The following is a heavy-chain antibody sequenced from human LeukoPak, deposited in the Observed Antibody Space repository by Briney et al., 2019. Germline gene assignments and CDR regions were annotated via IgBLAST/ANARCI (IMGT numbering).Heavy chain of an antibody. D-gene: IGHD3-10*01. CDR1: GFTFSGYG. Sequence: PGRSLRLSCAASGFTFSGYGMHWVRLAPGKGLELVAVISYDGSHKYYADSVQGRFTISRDNPKNTLYLQMNSLRAEDTAIYYRAKDRGFSYTSGSSELDYWGQGTLVTVSS. J-gene: IGHJ4*02. CDR3: AKDRGFSYTSGSSELDY. V-gene: IGHV3-30*18. CDR2: ISYDGSHK.